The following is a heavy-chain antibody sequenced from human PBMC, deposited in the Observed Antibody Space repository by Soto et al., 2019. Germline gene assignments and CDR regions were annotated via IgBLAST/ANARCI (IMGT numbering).Heavy chain of an antibody. Sequence: GGSLRLSCAASGFTFSSYGMHWVRQAPGKGLEWVAVISYDGSNKYYADSVKGRFTISRDNSKNTLYLQMNSLRAEDTAVYYCAKRVSEQLAKAGFVDYWGQGTLVTVSS. CDR1: GFTFSSYG. V-gene: IGHV3-30*18. CDR3: AKRVSEQLAKAGFVDY. J-gene: IGHJ4*02. D-gene: IGHD6-6*01. CDR2: ISYDGSNK.